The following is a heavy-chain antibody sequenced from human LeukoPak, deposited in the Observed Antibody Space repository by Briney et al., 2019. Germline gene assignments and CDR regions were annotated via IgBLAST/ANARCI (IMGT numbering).Heavy chain of an antibody. D-gene: IGHD3-10*01. CDR2: IRKDGSEK. Sequence: GGSLRLSCASSGFNFSEYWMSWVRQAPGKGLEWVANIRKDGSEKNYVDAVKGRFTISRDNAKGALYLHMNSLRAEDTAVYYCATLWATFDYWGRGSLVTVAS. CDR3: ATLWATFDY. V-gene: IGHV3-7*01. CDR1: GFNFSEYW. J-gene: IGHJ4*02.